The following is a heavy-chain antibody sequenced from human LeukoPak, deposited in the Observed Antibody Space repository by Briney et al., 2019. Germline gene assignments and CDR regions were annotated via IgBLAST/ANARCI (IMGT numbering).Heavy chain of an antibody. J-gene: IGHJ6*02. V-gene: IGHV3-30-3*01. Sequence: SGGSLRLSCAASGFSFNTYAMSWVRQAPGKGLEWVTLVSSDGGIKYYADSAKGRFSVSRDISKNTLYLQMNSLRVDDTAVYYCARGGYDFVYYYYGMDVWGQGTTVTVSS. D-gene: IGHD3-3*01. CDR2: VSSDGGIK. CDR3: ARGGYDFVYYYYGMDV. CDR1: GFSFNTYA.